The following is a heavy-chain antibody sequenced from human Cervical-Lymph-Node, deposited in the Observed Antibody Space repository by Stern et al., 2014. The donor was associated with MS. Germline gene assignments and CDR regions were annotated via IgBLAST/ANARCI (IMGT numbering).Heavy chain of an antibody. CDR3: ARDTSSPERSDW. CDR1: GFTVSRDY. CDR2: ITNVGST. Sequence: EVQLVESGGGVIQPGGSLRLSCTASGFTVSRDYMTWVRQAPGKGLEWVSLITNVGSTLYSDSVKGRFTISRDDSKNTVYLHMTSLRAEDTAMYCCARDTSSPERSDWWGQGTLVTVSS. D-gene: IGHD1-1*01. J-gene: IGHJ4*02. V-gene: IGHV3-53*01.